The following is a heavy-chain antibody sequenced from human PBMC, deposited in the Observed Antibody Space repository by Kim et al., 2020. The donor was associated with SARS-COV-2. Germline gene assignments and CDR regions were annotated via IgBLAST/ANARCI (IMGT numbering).Heavy chain of an antibody. CDR1: GFNFSSYG. D-gene: IGHD6-13*01. CDR3: ARETLQTAGPNWFDP. CDR2: ISYDGSNK. Sequence: GGSLRLSCAASGFNFSSYGMHWVRQAPGKGLEWVAVISYDGSNKYYADSVKGRFTISRDNSKNTLYLQMNSLRAEDTAVYYCARETLQTAGPNWFDPWGQGTMVTVSS. V-gene: IGHV3-33*05. J-gene: IGHJ5*02.